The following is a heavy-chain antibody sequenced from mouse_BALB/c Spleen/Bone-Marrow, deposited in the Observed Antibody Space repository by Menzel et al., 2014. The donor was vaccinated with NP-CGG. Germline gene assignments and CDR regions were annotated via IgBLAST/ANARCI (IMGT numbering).Heavy chain of an antibody. CDR1: GFNIKDTY. D-gene: IGHD2-14*01. CDR2: IGPANGNT. Sequence: EVQLQQSGAELVKPGASVRLSCTASGFNIKDTYIHWVKQRPEQGLEWIGRIGPANGNTKYDPKFQGKATITADTSSNTAYLQLSSLTSEDTAVYYCASYRLRTYFDYWGQGTTLTVSS. J-gene: IGHJ2*01. V-gene: IGHV14-3*02. CDR3: ASYRLRTYFDY.